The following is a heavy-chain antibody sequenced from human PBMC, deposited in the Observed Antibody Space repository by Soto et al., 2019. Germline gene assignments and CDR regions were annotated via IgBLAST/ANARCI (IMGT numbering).Heavy chain of an antibody. Sequence: SETLSLTCAVHGESFSGYFWTWIRQPPGKGLEWIAEITQRGTTNYSPSLKSRVTISVDTSKRQFSLTLSSVTAADTAVYYRARGADALTPPNFDYWGQGTLVTVSS. V-gene: IGHV4-34*01. CDR2: ITQRGTT. J-gene: IGHJ4*02. CDR1: GESFSGYF. CDR3: ARGADALTPPNFDY. D-gene: IGHD3-16*01.